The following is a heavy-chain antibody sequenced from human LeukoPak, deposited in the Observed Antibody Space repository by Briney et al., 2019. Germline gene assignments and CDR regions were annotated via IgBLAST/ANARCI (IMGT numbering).Heavy chain of an antibody. CDR3: ARGGEYSGSYDAFDI. CDR2: IIPILGIA. Sequence: SVKVSCKASGGTFSSYTISWVRQAPGQGLEWMGRIIPILGIANYAQKFQGRVTITADKSTSTVYMELSSLRSEDTAVYYCARGGEYSGSYDAFDIWGQGTMVTVSS. CDR1: GGTFSSYT. J-gene: IGHJ3*02. V-gene: IGHV1-69*02. D-gene: IGHD1-26*01.